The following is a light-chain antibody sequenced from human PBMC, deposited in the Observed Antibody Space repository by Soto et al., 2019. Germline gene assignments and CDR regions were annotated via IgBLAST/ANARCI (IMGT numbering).Light chain of an antibody. CDR2: DDN. Sequence: QSVLTQPPSVSAAPGQKVTISCSGSSSNIGVNSVSWYQQLPGTAPKLLIYDDNKRPSGIPDRFTGSKSGTSATLGITGFQNGDEADYYCGSWDSSLSAYVFGNGTKVTVL. J-gene: IGLJ1*01. CDR3: GSWDSSLSAYV. V-gene: IGLV1-51*01. CDR1: SSNIGVNS.